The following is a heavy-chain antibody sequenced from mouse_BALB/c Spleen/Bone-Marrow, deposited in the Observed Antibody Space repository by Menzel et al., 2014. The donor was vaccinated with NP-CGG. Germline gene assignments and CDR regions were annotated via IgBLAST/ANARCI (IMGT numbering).Heavy chain of an antibody. D-gene: IGHD2-10*02. Sequence: QVQLKESGAELVKPGASVKLSCKTSGYTFTSYWIQWVKQRPGQGLGWIGEIFPGTVTPYYNEKFEGKATLTIDTSSSTASMQLSSLTSEDSAVYFCARRGYGYLDYWGQGTTLTVSS. CDR3: ARRGYGYLDY. CDR2: IFPGTVTP. CDR1: GYTFTSYW. V-gene: IGHV1S132*01. J-gene: IGHJ2*01.